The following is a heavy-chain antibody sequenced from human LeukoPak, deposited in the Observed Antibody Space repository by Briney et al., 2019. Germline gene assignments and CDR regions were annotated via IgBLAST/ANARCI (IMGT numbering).Heavy chain of an antibody. Sequence: GGSLRLSCAASGFTFSNAWMSWVRQAPGKGLEWVGRIKSKTDGGTTDYAAPVKGRFTISRDDSKNTLYLQMNSLKTEDTAVYYCTTDLAYGSSWYPRFDPWGQGTLVTVSS. J-gene: IGHJ5*02. CDR3: TTDLAYGSSWYPRFDP. D-gene: IGHD6-13*01. V-gene: IGHV3-15*01. CDR2: IKSKTDGGTT. CDR1: GFTFSNAW.